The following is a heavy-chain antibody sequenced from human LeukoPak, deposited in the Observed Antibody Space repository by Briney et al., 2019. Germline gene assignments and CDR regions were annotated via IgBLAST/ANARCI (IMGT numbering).Heavy chain of an antibody. J-gene: IGHJ4*02. CDR3: ASPAVIDGRRGGDYFDY. CDR1: GGTFSSYA. D-gene: IGHD3-10*01. CDR2: IIPIFGTA. V-gene: IGHV1-69*01. Sequence: SVTVSCKASGGTFSSYAISWVRQAPGQGLEWMGGIIPIFGTANYAQKFQGRVTITADESTSTAYMELSSLRSEDTAVYYCASPAVIDGRRGGDYFDYWGQGTLVTVSS.